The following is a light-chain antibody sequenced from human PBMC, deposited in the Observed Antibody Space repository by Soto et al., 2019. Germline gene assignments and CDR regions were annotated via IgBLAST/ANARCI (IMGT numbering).Light chain of an antibody. J-gene: IGLJ1*01. CDR1: SSDVGGYDY. V-gene: IGLV2-8*01. Sequence: QSVLTQPPSASGSPGQSVTISCTGTSSDVGGYDYVSWYQQHPGKAPKLMIYEVTIRPSGVSDRFSGSKSGNTASLTVSGLQAEDEADYYCRSYTGGKASSVFGTGTEVNVL. CDR2: EVT. CDR3: RSYTGGKASSV.